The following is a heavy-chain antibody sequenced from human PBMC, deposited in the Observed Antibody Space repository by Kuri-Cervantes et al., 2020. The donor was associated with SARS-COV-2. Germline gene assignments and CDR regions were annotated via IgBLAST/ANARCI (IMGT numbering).Heavy chain of an antibody. D-gene: IGHD3-22*01. CDR3: AKVDYYDSSGAIDY. CDR1: GFTFSSYA. J-gene: IGHJ4*02. Sequence: GESLKISCAAPGFTFSSYAMSWVRQAPGKGLEWVSAISGSGGSTYYADSVKGRFTISRDNSKNTLYLQMNSLRAEDTAVYYCAKVDYYDSSGAIDYWGQGTLVTVSS. CDR2: ISGSGGST. V-gene: IGHV3-23*01.